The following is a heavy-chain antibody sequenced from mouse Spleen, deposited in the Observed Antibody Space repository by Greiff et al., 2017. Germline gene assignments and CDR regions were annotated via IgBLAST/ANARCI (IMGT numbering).Heavy chain of an antibody. J-gene: IGHJ4*01. D-gene: IGHD1-1*01. Sequence: DVKLVESGPGLVKPSQSLSLTCSVTGYSITSGYYWNWIRQFPGNKLEWMGYISYDGSNNYNPSLKNRISITRDTSKNQFFLKLNSVTTEDTATYYCARDWYYGSSGYAMDYWGQGTSVTVSS. CDR1: GYSITSGYY. CDR3: ARDWYYGSSGYAMDY. V-gene: IGHV3-6*01. CDR2: ISYDGSN.